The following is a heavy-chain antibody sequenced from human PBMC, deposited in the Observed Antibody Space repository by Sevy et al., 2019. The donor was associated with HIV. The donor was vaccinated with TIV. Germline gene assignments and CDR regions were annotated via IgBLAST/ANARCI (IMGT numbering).Heavy chain of an antibody. V-gene: IGHV3-11*01. CDR3: ARESPLRSPLIYYYYGMDV. CDR2: ISSSGSTI. CDR1: RFTFSDYY. D-gene: IGHD2-8*01. Sequence: GGSLRLSCAASRFTFSDYYMSWIRQAPGKGLERVSYISSSGSTIYYADSVKGRFTISRDNAKNSLYLQMNSLRAEDTAVYYCARESPLRSPLIYYYYGMDVWCQGTTVTVSS. J-gene: IGHJ6*02.